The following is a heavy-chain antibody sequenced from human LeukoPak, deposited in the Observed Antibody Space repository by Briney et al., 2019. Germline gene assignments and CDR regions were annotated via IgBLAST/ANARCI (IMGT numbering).Heavy chain of an antibody. J-gene: IGHJ4*02. V-gene: IGHV3-21*01. CDR2: ISSSSSYI. CDR1: GFTFSSYS. D-gene: IGHD3-10*01. Sequence: GGSLRLSCAASGFTFSSYSMNWVRQAPGKGLEWVSSISSSSSYIYYADSVKGRFTISRDNAKNSLYLQMNSLRAEDTAVYYCARETFGELSAGDYWGQGTLVTVSS. CDR3: ARETFGELSAGDY.